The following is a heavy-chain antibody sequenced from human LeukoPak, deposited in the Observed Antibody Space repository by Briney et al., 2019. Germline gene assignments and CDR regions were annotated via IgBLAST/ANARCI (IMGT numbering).Heavy chain of an antibody. CDR3: AKETPYYDILTGYPPHDS. V-gene: IGHV3-30*02. CDR2: IRYDGSNK. D-gene: IGHD3-9*01. Sequence: GGSLRVSCAASGFTFSSYGMHWVRQAPGKGLEWVAFIRYDGSNKYYADSVKVRFTISRDNSKNTLYLQMNSLRAEDTAVYYCAKETPYYDILTGYPPHDSWGQGTLVTVSS. CDR1: GFTFSSYG. J-gene: IGHJ4*02.